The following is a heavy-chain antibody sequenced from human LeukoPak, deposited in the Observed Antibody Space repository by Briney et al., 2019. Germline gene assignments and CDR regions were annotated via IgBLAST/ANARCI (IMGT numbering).Heavy chain of an antibody. Sequence: SETLSLTCTVSGGSIRSSYYYWGWIRQPPGKGLEWIGSIYDSGSTYYNPSLESRVTISVDTSKNQFSLKLNSVTAADTAVYYCARSSSFRGVPFDYWGQGTLVTVSS. CDR1: GGSIRSSYYY. J-gene: IGHJ4*02. CDR2: IYDSGST. D-gene: IGHD3-10*01. V-gene: IGHV4-39*01. CDR3: ARSSSFRGVPFDY.